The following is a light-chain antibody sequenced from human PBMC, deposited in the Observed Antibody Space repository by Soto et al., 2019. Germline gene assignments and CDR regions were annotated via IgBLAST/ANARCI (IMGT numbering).Light chain of an antibody. J-gene: IGKJ2*01. V-gene: IGKV3-20*01. CDR1: QGVSSSD. CDR3: QQHGSSPYT. Sequence: VLTQSPGTLALSPGERATLSCRASQGVSSSDLAWYQRKPGQAPRRLIYSTSSRAPGIPDRFSGSGSGTDFTLSISRLEPEDFAVYYCQQHGSSPYTFGQGTKLEIK. CDR2: STS.